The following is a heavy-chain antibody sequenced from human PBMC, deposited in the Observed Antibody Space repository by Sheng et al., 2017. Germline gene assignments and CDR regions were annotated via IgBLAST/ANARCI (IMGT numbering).Heavy chain of an antibody. D-gene: IGHD5-12*01. CDR2: ISTSGYTI. J-gene: IGHJ4*02. CDR1: GFTFSDYY. Sequence: PGGSLRLSCAASGFTFSDYYMNWIRQSPGKGLEWVSSISTSGYTIYYADSVKGRFTISRDNAKYSLFLQMSSLRAEDTAVYYCAXDQGDGYNQIDYWGQGTLVTVSS. V-gene: IGHV3-11*04. CDR3: AXDQGDGYNQIDY.